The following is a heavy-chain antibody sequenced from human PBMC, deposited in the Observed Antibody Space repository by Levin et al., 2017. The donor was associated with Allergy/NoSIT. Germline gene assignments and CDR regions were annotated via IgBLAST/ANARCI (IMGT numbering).Heavy chain of an antibody. CDR1: GFTFSTYT. D-gene: IGHD3-22*01. Sequence: GESLKISCAASGFTFSTYTMNWVRQAPGKGLEWVSSISSSSSYIYYADSVKGRFTISRDNAKNSLSLHMNSLRAEDTAVYYCARDQNPSYYDTSDGWVWWGQGTLVSVSS. CDR2: ISSSSSYI. CDR3: ARDQNPSYYDTSDGWVW. J-gene: IGHJ4*02. V-gene: IGHV3-21*01.